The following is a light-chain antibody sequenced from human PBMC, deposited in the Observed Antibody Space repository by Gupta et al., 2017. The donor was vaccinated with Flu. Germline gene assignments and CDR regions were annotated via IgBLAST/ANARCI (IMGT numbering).Light chain of an antibody. Sequence: QSVLTQPPSVSAAPGQKVTISCSGTRSNIGNNYVSWYQQFPGTAPKLLIYENNKRPSGIPDQFPGSKSGTSATLGITGLQTGDEADYYCGTWDSSLSAVVFGGGTKLTVL. CDR2: ENN. CDR1: RSNIGNNY. J-gene: IGLJ2*01. V-gene: IGLV1-51*02. CDR3: GTWDSSLSAVV.